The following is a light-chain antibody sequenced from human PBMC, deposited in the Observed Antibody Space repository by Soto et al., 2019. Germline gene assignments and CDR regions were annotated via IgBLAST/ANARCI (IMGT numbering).Light chain of an antibody. CDR2: GAS. Sequence: EIVLTQSPGTLSLSPGDRATLSCRASQSVNSNYLAWYQQKSGQAPRLLIYGASNRATGIPDRFSGSGSGTDFTLTISRLEPEDFAVYYCQPYGATLSWTFGQGTKV. V-gene: IGKV3-20*01. CDR1: QSVNSNY. J-gene: IGKJ1*01. CDR3: QPYGATLSWT.